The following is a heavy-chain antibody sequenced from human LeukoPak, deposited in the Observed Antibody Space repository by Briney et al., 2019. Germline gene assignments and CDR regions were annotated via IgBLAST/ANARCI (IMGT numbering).Heavy chain of an antibody. CDR3: ARHPDYGGD. J-gene: IGHJ4*02. CDR2: IYPGDSDT. CDR1: EYSFTNYW. D-gene: IGHD4-23*01. V-gene: IGHV5-51*01. Sequence: GESLKISCKGSEYSFTNYWIGWVRQMPGKGLEWMGIIYPGDSDTKYSPSLQGQVTISADKSIATAYLQWSSLKASDTAMYYCARHPDYGGDWGQGTLVTVSS.